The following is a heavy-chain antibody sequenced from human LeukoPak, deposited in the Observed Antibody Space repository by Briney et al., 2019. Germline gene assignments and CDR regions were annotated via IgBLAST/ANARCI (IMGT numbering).Heavy chain of an antibody. D-gene: IGHD3-22*01. J-gene: IGHJ4*02. CDR2: IIPLFGTG. V-gene: IGHV1-69*13. CDR3: AREPTRGYGHPLAL. CDR1: GGTFNTYA. Sequence: WALVKVSCKASGGTFNTYAISWVRQVPGQGLEWLGGIIPLFGTGNYAQKFQGRVTMTADESSSTAYMELNSLRTEDTAVYYCAREPTRGYGHPLALWGQGTQVTVSS.